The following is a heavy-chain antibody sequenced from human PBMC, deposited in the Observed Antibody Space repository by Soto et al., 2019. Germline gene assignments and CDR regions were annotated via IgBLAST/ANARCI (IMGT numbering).Heavy chain of an antibody. CDR1: GGTFSSYA. CDR3: ASSALLQPPPTLYYFDY. D-gene: IGHD2-15*01. J-gene: IGHJ4*02. V-gene: IGHV1-69*06. Sequence: SVKVSCKASGGTFSSYAISWVRQAPGEGLEWMGGIIPIFGTANYAQKFQGRVTITADKSTSTAYMELSSLRSEDTAVYYCASSALLQPPPTLYYFDYWGQGTLVTVSS. CDR2: IIPIFGTA.